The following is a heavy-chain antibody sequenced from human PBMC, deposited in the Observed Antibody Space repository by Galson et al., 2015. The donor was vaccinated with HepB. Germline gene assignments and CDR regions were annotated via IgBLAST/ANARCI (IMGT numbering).Heavy chain of an antibody. D-gene: IGHD4-23*01. Sequence: SLRLSCAASGFIFRSCVMSWVRQAPGKGLEWVSGISGRGDTTYYADSAKGRFTISRDNSRSTVFLQMNSLRAEDTAIYYCAKDWGTTAVTRSDYWGQGTLVTVSS. V-gene: IGHV3-23*01. CDR1: GFIFRSCV. CDR3: AKDWGTTAVTRSDY. CDR2: ISGRGDTT. J-gene: IGHJ4*02.